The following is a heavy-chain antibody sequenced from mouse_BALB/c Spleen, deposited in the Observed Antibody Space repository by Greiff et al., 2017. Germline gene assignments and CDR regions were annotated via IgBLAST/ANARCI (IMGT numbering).Heavy chain of an antibody. CDR3: ARNRGYYGSSYYFDF. V-gene: IGHV2-2*02. CDR2: IWSGGST. J-gene: IGHJ2*01. CDR1: GFSLTSYG. Sequence: VQLQQSGPGLVQPSQSLSITCTVSGFSLTSYGVHWVRQSPGKGLEWLGVIWSGGSTDYNAAFISRLSISKDNSKSQVFFKMNSLQANDTAIYYCARNRGYYGSSYYFDFWGEGTTLTVSS. D-gene: IGHD1-1*01.